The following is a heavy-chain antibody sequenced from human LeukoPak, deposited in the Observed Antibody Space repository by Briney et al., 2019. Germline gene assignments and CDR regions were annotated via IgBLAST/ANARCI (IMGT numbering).Heavy chain of an antibody. CDR3: ARAGYCSGGSCYSPSEYYYYYGMDV. J-gene: IGHJ6*02. Sequence: GASVKVSCKASGGTFSSYAISWVRQAPGQGLEWMGRIIPILGIANYAQKFQGRVTITADKSTSTAYMELGSLRSEDTAVYYCARAGYCSGGSCYSPSEYYYYYGMDVWGQGTTVTVSS. D-gene: IGHD2-15*01. CDR1: GGTFSSYA. V-gene: IGHV1-69*04. CDR2: IIPILGIA.